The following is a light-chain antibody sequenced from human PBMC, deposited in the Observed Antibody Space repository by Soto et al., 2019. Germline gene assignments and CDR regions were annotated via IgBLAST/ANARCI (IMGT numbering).Light chain of an antibody. CDR3: QQYNKWPAEIT. CDR1: QSVSSN. J-gene: IGKJ5*01. CDR2: GAS. V-gene: IGKV3-15*01. Sequence: EVVMTQSPATLSVSPGERATLSCRASQSVSSNVAWYQQKPGQTPRLLIYGASARATGVPPRFSGSRSGTEFTLTISSLQSEDSGVYYCQQYNKWPAEITFGQGTRLEIK.